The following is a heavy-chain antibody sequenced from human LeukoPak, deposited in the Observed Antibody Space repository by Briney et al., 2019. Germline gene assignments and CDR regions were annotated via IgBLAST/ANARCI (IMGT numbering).Heavy chain of an antibody. Sequence: ASVKVSCKTSGYTFTSYYMHWVRQAPGQGLEWMGIINPSGDTTNYAQKFQGRVTITRDTSASTAYMELSSLRSEDTAVYYCARDLGEWPYYYGMDVWGQGTTVTVSS. V-gene: IGHV1-46*01. CDR3: ARDLGEWPYYYGMDV. CDR1: GYTFTSYY. D-gene: IGHD3-16*01. CDR2: INPSGDTT. J-gene: IGHJ6*02.